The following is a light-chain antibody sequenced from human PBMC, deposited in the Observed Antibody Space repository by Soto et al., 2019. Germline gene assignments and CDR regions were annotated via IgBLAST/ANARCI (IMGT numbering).Light chain of an antibody. J-gene: IGKJ1*01. V-gene: IGKV3-15*01. CDR1: QHLNSS. CDR3: QQYNIWPQT. CDR2: GAS. Sequence: VMTQSPATLSVSPGERSTLSCRASQHLNSSLDWYQQKPGQAPRLLIYGASTRATGIPARFSGSGSGTEFTLTISSLQSEDFAVYFCQQYNIWPQTFGQGTKVDIK.